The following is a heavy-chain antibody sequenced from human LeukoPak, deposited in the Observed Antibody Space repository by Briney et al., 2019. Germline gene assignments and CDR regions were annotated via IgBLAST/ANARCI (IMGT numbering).Heavy chain of an antibody. D-gene: IGHD6-19*01. CDR3: ARDSGWLGSYYYGMGV. Sequence: SETLSLTCAVYGGSFSGYYWSWIRQPPGKGLEWIGEINHSGSTNYNPSLKSRVTISVDTSKNQFSLKLSSVTAADTAVYYCARDSGWLGSYYYGMGVWGQGTTVTVSS. CDR2: INHSGST. J-gene: IGHJ6*02. CDR1: GGSFSGYY. V-gene: IGHV4-34*01.